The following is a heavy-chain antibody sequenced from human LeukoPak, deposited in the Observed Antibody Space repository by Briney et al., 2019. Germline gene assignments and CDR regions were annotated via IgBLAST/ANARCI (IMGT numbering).Heavy chain of an antibody. CDR1: GFTFNFYA. CDR3: VRQNYHYYTMDV. V-gene: IGHV3-23*01. CDR2: ISGTGGST. Sequence: GGSLRLSCAASGFTFNFYAMAWVRQAPGKGLDWVSAISGTGGSTYYSDSVKGRCTISRDNSKNTLFLQMSGLSAEDTAVYYCVRQNYHYYTMDVWGQGTTDTVSS. J-gene: IGHJ6*02.